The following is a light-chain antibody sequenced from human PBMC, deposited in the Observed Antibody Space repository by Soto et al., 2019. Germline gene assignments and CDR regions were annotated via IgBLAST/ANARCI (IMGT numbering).Light chain of an antibody. CDR3: SSYTTTTRL. J-gene: IGLJ3*02. CDR2: EVS. CDR1: SSDIGSNNY. Sequence: QSVLTQPASVSGSPGQSITISCTGTSSDIGSNNYVSWFQQRPSKAPTLIIYEVSNRPSGVSNHFSGSKSGNTASLTISGLLPEDEAEYYCSSYTTTTRLFGGGTQLTVL. V-gene: IGLV2-14*01.